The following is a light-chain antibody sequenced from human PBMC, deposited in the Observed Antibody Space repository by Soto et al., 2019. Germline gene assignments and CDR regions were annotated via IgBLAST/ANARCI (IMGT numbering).Light chain of an antibody. CDR3: PQSYSTPYT. J-gene: IGKJ2*01. CDR1: QSISSY. CDR2: AAS. V-gene: IGKV1-39*01. Sequence: DIQMTQSPSSLSASVGDRVTITCRASQSISSYLNWYQQKPGKAPKLLIYAASSLQSGVPSRFSGRGSGTDFTLTISTLQPEQFTTYSCPQSYSTPYTFGQGTKLQIK.